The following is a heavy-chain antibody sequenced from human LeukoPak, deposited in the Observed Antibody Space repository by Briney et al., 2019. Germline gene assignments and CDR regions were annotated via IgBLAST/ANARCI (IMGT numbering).Heavy chain of an antibody. D-gene: IGHD3-10*01. Sequence: ASVKVSCKAFGYTFTSYGISWVRQAPGQGLEWMGWISAYNGNTNYAQKLQGRVTMTTDTSTSTAYMELRSLRSDDTAVYYCAREITMVRGVIIIPLGYWGQGTLVTVSS. CDR1: GYTFTSYG. CDR3: AREITMVRGVIIIPLGY. J-gene: IGHJ4*02. V-gene: IGHV1-18*01. CDR2: ISAYNGNT.